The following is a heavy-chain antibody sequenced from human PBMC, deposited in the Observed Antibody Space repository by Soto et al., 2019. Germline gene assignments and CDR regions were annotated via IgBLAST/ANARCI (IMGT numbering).Heavy chain of an antibody. V-gene: IGHV1-18*01. CDR2: ISAYNGNT. CDR3: ARGERILRVYFEY. CDR1: GYTFTSYG. Sequence: QVQLVQSGAEVKKPGASVKVSCKASGYTFTSYGISWVRQAPGQGLEWMGWISAYNGNTNNAQKLQGRVTMTTDTAASTADMELRRLSSADTDVYYCARGERILRVYFEYWGQGTLVTVSS. D-gene: IGHD6-25*01. J-gene: IGHJ4*02.